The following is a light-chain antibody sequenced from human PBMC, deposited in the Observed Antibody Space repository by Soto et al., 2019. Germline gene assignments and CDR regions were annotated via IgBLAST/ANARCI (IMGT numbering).Light chain of an antibody. J-gene: IGKJ2*02. CDR1: QSVRNF. CDR3: QQRTNWPRGT. Sequence: EVVLTLSPATLTLSPGERATLSCRASQSVRNFLAWYQQKPGQAPRLLIYEASNRAAGIPARFSGSGSGTDFTLTISSLEPDDFGVYYCQQRTNWPRGTFGQGTNLEI. V-gene: IGKV3-11*01. CDR2: EAS.